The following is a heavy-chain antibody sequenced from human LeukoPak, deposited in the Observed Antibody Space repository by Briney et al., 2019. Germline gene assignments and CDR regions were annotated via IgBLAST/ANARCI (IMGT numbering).Heavy chain of an antibody. D-gene: IGHD4-17*01. Sequence: GGSLRLSCAASGFTFSNYAMSWVRQAPGRGPEWVSAISSSGDRTYYADSVKGRFTISRDNSKNTLYLQMNSLRAEDSAIYYCAKDVDYGDYVVYWGQGTLVTVSS. CDR2: ISSSGDRT. V-gene: IGHV3-23*01. CDR1: GFTFSNYA. J-gene: IGHJ4*02. CDR3: AKDVDYGDYVVY.